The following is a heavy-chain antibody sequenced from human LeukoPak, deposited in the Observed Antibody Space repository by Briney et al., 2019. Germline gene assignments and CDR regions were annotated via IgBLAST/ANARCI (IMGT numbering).Heavy chain of an antibody. CDR3: ARGGIAARRLDY. D-gene: IGHD6-6*01. CDR2: INHSGST. V-gene: IGHV4-34*01. J-gene: IGHJ4*02. CDR1: GGSFSGYY. Sequence: SETLSLTCAIYGGSFSGYYWSWIRQPPGRGLEWIGEINHSGSTNYNPSLKSRVTISVDTSKNQFSLKLSSGTAADPAVYYCARGGIAARRLDYWGQGTLVPSPQ.